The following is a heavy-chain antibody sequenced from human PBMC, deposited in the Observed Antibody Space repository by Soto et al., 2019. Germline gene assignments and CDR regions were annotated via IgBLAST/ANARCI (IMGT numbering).Heavy chain of an antibody. CDR2: IYISGTT. V-gene: IGHV4-30-4*01. J-gene: IGHJ4*02. CDR3: ARVPPPYSFSYDD. Sequence: SETLSLTCNVSGVSIGSGDYYWSWIRQPPGKGLEWIGYIYISGTTYYNPSLKSRLTISLDTSRNVFSLKLRSVTDADTAVYYCARVPPPYSFSYDDWGQGTLVTVS. CDR1: GVSIGSGDYY. D-gene: IGHD5-12*01.